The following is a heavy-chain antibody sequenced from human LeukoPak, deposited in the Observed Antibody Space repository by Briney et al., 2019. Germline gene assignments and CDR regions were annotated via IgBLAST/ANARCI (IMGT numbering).Heavy chain of an antibody. D-gene: IGHD6-13*01. V-gene: IGHV3-21*01. CDR1: GFTFSSYS. CDR2: ISSSSTYI. Sequence: GGSLRLSCAASGFTFSSYSMNWVRQAPGKGLEWVSSISSSSTYIYYADSVKGRFTASRDNAKSSLYLQMNSLRAEDTAVYFCASQYTSSRIFDDWGQGTLVTVSS. J-gene: IGHJ4*02. CDR3: ASQYTSSRIFDD.